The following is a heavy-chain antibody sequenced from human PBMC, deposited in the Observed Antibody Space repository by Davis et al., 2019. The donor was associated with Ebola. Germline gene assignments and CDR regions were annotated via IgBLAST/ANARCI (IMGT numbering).Heavy chain of an antibody. CDR2: IHHSGRT. D-gene: IGHD5-24*01. Sequence: PSETLSLTCAVSGYFIDSAYYWGWIRQPPGKGLEWIGSIHHSGRTNYNPSLSSRVTISVDKSKNQFSLKPTSVTAADTAMYYCARDGLWQLLHSFDFWGLGTMVTVSS. V-gene: IGHV4-38-2*02. CDR3: ARDGLWQLLHSFDF. CDR1: GYFIDSAYY. J-gene: IGHJ3*01.